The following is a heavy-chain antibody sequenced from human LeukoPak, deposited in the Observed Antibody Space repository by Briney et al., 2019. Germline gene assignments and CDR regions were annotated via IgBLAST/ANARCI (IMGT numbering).Heavy chain of an antibody. Sequence: GGSLRLSCAASGFTFSSYVMHWVRQAPGKGLEWVAGISYDGTNKHYADSVKGRLTISRDNSKNTLFLQMNSLRPEDTAVHYCAKRGYSGYDLDYWGQGTLVTVSS. CDR3: AKRGYSGYDLDY. V-gene: IGHV3-30*18. J-gene: IGHJ4*02. CDR1: GFTFSSYV. CDR2: ISYDGTNK. D-gene: IGHD5-12*01.